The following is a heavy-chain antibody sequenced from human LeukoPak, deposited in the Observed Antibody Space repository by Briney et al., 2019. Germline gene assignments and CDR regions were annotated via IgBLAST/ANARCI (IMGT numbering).Heavy chain of an antibody. Sequence: VASVKVSCKASGYTFTSYGISWVRQAPGQGHEWMGWISAYNGNTNYAQKLQGRVTMTTDTSTSTAYMELRSLRSDDTAVYYCARGGAPKRERHSYYYYYYMDVWGKGTTVTVSS. CDR1: GYTFTSYG. D-gene: IGHD5-12*01. V-gene: IGHV1-18*01. CDR3: ARGGAPKRERHSYYYYYYMDV. CDR2: ISAYNGNT. J-gene: IGHJ6*03.